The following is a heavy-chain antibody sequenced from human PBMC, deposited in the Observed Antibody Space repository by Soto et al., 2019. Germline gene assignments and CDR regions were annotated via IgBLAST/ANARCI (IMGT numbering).Heavy chain of an antibody. V-gene: IGHV4-31*03. Sequence: QVQLQESGPGLVKPSQTLSLTCTVSGGYISSGGYYWSWIRQHTGKGLEWIGYIYYSGSTYYNPSLKSRVTISVATSKNQFSLKLSSVTAADTAVYYCARGCSGGSFYPFDYWGQGNLVTVSS. D-gene: IGHD2-15*01. J-gene: IGHJ4*02. CDR1: GGYISSGGYY. CDR2: IYYSGST. CDR3: ARGCSGGSFYPFDY.